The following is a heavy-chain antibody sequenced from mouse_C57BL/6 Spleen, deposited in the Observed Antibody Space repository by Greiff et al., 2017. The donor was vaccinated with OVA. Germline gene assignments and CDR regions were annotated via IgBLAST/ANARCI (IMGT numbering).Heavy chain of an antibody. V-gene: IGHV5-4*01. D-gene: IGHD3-2*02. CDR3: ARDGGAQAQY. CDR1: GFTFSSYA. Sequence: EVRLVESGGGLVKPGGSLKLSCAASGFTFSSYAMSWVRQTPEKRLEWVATISDGGSYTYYPDNVKGRFTISRDNAKNNLYLQMSHLKSEDTAMYYCARDGGAQAQYWGQGTTLTVSS. J-gene: IGHJ2*01. CDR2: ISDGGSYT.